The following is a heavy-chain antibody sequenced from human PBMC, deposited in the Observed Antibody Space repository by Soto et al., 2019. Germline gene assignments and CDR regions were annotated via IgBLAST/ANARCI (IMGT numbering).Heavy chain of an antibody. CDR1: GGSISSGGYY. J-gene: IGHJ3*02. CDR3: ARDLGGYSGYKDAFDI. V-gene: IGHV4-31*03. D-gene: IGHD5-12*01. Sequence: SETLSLTCTVSGGSISSGGYYRSWIRQHPGKGLEWIGYIYYSGSTYYNPSLKSRVTISVDTSKNQFSLKLSSVTAADTAVYYCARDLGGYSGYKDAFDIWGQGTMVTVSS. CDR2: IYYSGST.